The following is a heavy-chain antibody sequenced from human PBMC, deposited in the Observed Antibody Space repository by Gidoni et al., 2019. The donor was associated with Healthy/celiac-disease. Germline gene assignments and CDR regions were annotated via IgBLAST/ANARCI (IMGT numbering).Heavy chain of an antibody. Sequence: EVQLVESGGGLVQPGGSLRLSCAASGFTFSSYSMNWVRQAPGKGLEWVSYISSSSSTIYYADSVKGRFTISRDNAKNSLYLQMNSLRDEDTAVYYCARGLPRKQWLVYSDYWGQGTLVTVSS. CDR3: ARGLPRKQWLVYSDY. J-gene: IGHJ4*02. CDR2: ISSSSSTI. V-gene: IGHV3-48*02. D-gene: IGHD6-19*01. CDR1: GFTFSSYS.